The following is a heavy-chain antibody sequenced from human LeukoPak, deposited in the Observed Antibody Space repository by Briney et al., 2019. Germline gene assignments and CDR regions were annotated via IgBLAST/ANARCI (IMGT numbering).Heavy chain of an antibody. J-gene: IGHJ1*01. D-gene: IGHD3-22*01. CDR3: ARHSSGTKGGYFQH. V-gene: IGHV4-59*01. CDR1: GGSISSYY. Sequence: SETLSLTCTVSGGSISSYYWSWIRQPPGKGLEWIGYIYYSGSTNYNPSLKSRVTISVDTSKNQFSLKLSSVTAADTAVYYCARHSSGTKGGYFQHWGQGTLVTVSS. CDR2: IYYSGST.